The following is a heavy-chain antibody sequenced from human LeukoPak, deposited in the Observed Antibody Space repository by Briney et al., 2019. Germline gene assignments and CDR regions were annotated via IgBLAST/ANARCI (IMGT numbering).Heavy chain of an antibody. J-gene: IGHJ4*02. CDR3: VRRVTYSSATFDY. Sequence: GGSLRLSCAASGFTFNSYAMGWVRQAPGKGLEWVSAISGSGGSTYYADSVKGRFTISRDNARDSLYLQMNSLRDEDTALYYCVRRVTYSSATFDYWGPGTLVAVSS. CDR2: ISGSGGST. CDR1: GFTFNSYA. D-gene: IGHD3-22*01. V-gene: IGHV3-23*01.